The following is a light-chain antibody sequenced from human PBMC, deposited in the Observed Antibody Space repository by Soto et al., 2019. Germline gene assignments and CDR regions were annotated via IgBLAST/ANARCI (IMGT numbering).Light chain of an antibody. V-gene: IGKV3-20*01. Sequence: SVLTQSPDTLSLSPGERATLSCRASQRISSNYLAWYQQKPGQTPRLLMYGASTRATGIPDRFSGSGSRTDFTLTISRLQPEDCAVYYCQQYGRSLSFGGGTRVEIK. CDR3: QQYGRSLS. CDR1: QRISSNY. J-gene: IGKJ4*01. CDR2: GAS.